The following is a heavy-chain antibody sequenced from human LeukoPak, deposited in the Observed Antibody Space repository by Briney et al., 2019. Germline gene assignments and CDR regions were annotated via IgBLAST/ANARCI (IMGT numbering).Heavy chain of an antibody. V-gene: IGHV4-61*02. CDR2: IYSSGST. Sequence: SETLSLTCAVFAGSISSGSYYWSWIRQPAGKGLEWIGRIYSSGSTNYNPSLKSRVTISLDTTKNQFSLKLSSVTAADTAVYYCARQRYSSGWYASLNWFDPWGQGTLVTVSS. CDR1: AGSISSGSYY. D-gene: IGHD6-19*01. CDR3: ARQRYSSGWYASLNWFDP. J-gene: IGHJ5*02.